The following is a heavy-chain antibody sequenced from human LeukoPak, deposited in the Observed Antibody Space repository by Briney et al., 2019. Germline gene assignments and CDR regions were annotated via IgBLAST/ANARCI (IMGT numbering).Heavy chain of an antibody. CDR3: VSDYYDSSGYYYPGAY. D-gene: IGHD3-22*01. Sequence: PSQTLSLTCAVSGGSISSGGYSWSWIRQPPGKGLEWIGYIYHSGSTYYNPSLKSRVTISVDRSKSQFSLKLSSVTAADTAVYYCVSDYYDSSGYYYPGAYWGQGTLVTVSS. CDR2: IYHSGST. J-gene: IGHJ4*02. V-gene: IGHV4-30-2*01. CDR1: GGSISSGGYS.